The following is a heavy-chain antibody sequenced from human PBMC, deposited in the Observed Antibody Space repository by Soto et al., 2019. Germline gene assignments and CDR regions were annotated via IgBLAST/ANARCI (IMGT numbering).Heavy chain of an antibody. CDR1: GGSISNSY. CDR3: ARDPSKSRAGYYGLDV. CDR2: IYYSGST. D-gene: IGHD3-22*01. Sequence: SEILSLTCTVSGGSISNSYWNWIRQSPGKGLEWIGYIYYSGSTNYNPSLKSRITISVDTSKRQLSLKLRSVTAADTAVYYCARDPSKSRAGYYGLDVWGQGTPVTVSS. V-gene: IGHV4-59*01. J-gene: IGHJ6*02.